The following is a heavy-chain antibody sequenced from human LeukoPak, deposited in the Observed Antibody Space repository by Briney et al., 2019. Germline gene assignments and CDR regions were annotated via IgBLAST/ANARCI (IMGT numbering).Heavy chain of an antibody. CDR3: ASMSQPSGSFDL. Sequence: PSETLSLTCTVSGDSISSYYWSWIRQPAGKGLEWIGRFHITGSTTYNPSLKSRVSISVGTSRNQFSLKLRSVTAADTAVYYCASMSQPSGSFDLWGQGTLVTVSS. D-gene: IGHD3-10*01. V-gene: IGHV4-4*07. J-gene: IGHJ4*02. CDR1: GDSISSYY. CDR2: FHITGST.